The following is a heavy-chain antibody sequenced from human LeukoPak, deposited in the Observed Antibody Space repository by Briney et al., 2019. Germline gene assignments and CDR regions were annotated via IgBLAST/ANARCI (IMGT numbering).Heavy chain of an antibody. D-gene: IGHD2-15*01. CDR2: ISSSGS. Sequence: PGGSLILSCAASGFTFSYYYMHWIRQAPGKGLEWVSYISSSGSYAHADSVQGRFTISRDNSKSSLYLQMNSLRAEDTALYYCARTAGSFGPVALWGQGTLVTVSS. CDR1: GFTFSYYY. V-gene: IGHV3-11*06. J-gene: IGHJ4*02. CDR3: ARTAGSFGPVAL.